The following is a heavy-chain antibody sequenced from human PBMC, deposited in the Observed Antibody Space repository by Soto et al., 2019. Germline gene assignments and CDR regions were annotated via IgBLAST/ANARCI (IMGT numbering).Heavy chain of an antibody. Sequence: HGESLKISCKGSGYSFPSYWIGWVRQMPGKGLEWMGIIYPGDSDTRYSPSFQGQVTISADKSISTAYLQWSSLMASDTAKYYCARLSAVSTGHRRHNYYYYYGMDVWGQGTTVTVSS. CDR3: ARLSAVSTGHRRHNYYYYYGMDV. CDR2: IYPGDSDT. V-gene: IGHV5-51*01. CDR1: GYSFPSYW. J-gene: IGHJ6*02. D-gene: IGHD1-1*01.